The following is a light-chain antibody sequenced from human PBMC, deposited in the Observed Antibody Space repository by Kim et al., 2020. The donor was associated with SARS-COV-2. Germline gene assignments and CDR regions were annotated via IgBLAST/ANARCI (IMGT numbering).Light chain of an antibody. Sequence: IVMTQSPATLSVSPGERVTLSCRASQSVSNNLAWYQYKPGQPPRLLIYGASTRATGIPARFSGSGSGTDFTLTVSSLQSEDFAIYYCHQYNDWPPGDTFGQGTKLEI. CDR3: HQYNDWPPGDT. CDR1: QSVSNN. V-gene: IGKV3-15*01. CDR2: GAS. J-gene: IGKJ2*01.